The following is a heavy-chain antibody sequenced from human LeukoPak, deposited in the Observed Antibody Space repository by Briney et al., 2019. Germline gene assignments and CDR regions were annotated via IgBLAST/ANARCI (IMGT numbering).Heavy chain of an antibody. CDR3: VSQGESSSWYLDY. J-gene: IGHJ4*02. CDR1: GGSFSGYY. V-gene: IGHV4-34*01. CDR2: INHSGST. Sequence: KSSETLSLTCAVYGGSFSGYYWSWIRQPPGKGLEWIGEINHSGSTNYNPSLKSRVTISVDTSKNQFSLKLSSVTAADTAVYYCVSQGESSSWYLDYWGQGTLVTVSS. D-gene: IGHD6-13*01.